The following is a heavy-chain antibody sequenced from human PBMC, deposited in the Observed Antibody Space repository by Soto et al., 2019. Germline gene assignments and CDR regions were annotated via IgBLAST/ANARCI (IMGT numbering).Heavy chain of an antibody. V-gene: IGHV3-7*01. CDR3: ARDRSSYYDSSRYYRGGDYYYYGMDV. D-gene: IGHD3-22*01. CDR2: IKQDGSEK. J-gene: IGHJ6*02. CDR1: GFTFSSYW. Sequence: GGSLRLSCAASGFTFSSYWMSWVRQAPGKGLEWVANIKQDGSEKYYVDSVKGRFTISRDNAKNSLYLQMNSLRAEDTAVYYCARDRSSYYDSSRYYRGGDYYYYGMDVWGQGTTVTVSS.